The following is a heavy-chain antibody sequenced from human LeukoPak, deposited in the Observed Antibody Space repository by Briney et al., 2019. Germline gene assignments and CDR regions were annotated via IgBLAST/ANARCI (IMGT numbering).Heavy chain of an antibody. CDR2: INHSGST. CDR3: ASHPHWFDP. V-gene: IGHV4-34*01. CDR1: GGSFSGYY. Sequence: SETLSLTCAVYGGSFSGYYWSWIRQPPGKGLEWIGEINHSGSTNYNPSLKSRVTISVDTSKNQFSLKLSSVTAADTAVYCCASHPHWFDPWGQGTLVTVSS. J-gene: IGHJ5*02.